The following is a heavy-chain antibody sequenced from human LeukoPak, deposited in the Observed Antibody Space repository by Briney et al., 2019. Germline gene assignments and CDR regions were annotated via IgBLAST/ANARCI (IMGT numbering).Heavy chain of an antibody. J-gene: IGHJ4*02. CDR2: MNPNSGNT. V-gene: IGHV1-8*01. CDR3: ARGGGDSSGYYLHHFDY. Sequence: ASVKVSCKASGYTFTSYDINWVRQATGQGLEWMGWMNPNSGNTGYAQKFQGRVTMTRNTSISTAYMALRSLTSEDAAVDFCARGGGDSSGYYLHHFDYWGKGPLVTVSS. CDR1: GYTFTSYD. D-gene: IGHD3-22*01.